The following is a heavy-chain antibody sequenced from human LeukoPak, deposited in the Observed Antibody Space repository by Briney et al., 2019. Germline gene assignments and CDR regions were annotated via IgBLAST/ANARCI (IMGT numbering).Heavy chain of an antibody. CDR2: IYYSGST. D-gene: IGHD1-1*01. V-gene: IGHV4-39*07. CDR3: ARGQLGYYYYYYMDV. J-gene: IGHJ6*03. Sequence: SETLSLTCTVSGGSISSYYWGWIRQPPGKGLEWIGSIYYSGSTYYNPSLKSRVTISVDTSKNQFSLKLSSVTAADTAVYYCARGQLGYYYYYYMDVWGKGTTVTVSS. CDR1: GGSISSYY.